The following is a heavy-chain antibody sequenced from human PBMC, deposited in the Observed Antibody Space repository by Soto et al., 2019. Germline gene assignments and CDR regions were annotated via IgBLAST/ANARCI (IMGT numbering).Heavy chain of an antibody. V-gene: IGHV3-49*03. CDR1: GFTFGDYA. CDR3: TRSLPPRDWFDP. J-gene: IGHJ5*02. CDR2: IGSKAYGGTP. Sequence: EVQLVESGGGLVEPGRSLRLSCTASGFTFGDYAISWFRQGPGKGLEWVGFIGSKAYGGTPEYAASVKGRFTISRDDSKSIAYLQMNSLKGDDTAVYYCTRSLPPRDWFDPWGQGTLVTVSS.